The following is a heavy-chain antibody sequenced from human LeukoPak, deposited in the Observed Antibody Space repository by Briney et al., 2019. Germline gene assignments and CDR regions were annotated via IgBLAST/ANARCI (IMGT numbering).Heavy chain of an antibody. V-gene: IGHV4-59*08. J-gene: IGHJ4*02. CDR1: GGSISPNY. Sequence: PSETLSLTCTVSGGSISPNYWTWIRQSPGKGLEWIGYIYYIGSTNYNPSLKSRVTISVDTSKNQFSLKLSSVTAADTAVYYCARLGFSNSGSYLAPSDYWGQGTLVTVSS. D-gene: IGHD1-26*01. CDR3: ARLGFSNSGSYLAPSDY. CDR2: IYYIGST.